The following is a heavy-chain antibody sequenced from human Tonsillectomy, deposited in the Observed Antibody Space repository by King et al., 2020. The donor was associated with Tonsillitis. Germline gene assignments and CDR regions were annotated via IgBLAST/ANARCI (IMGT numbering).Heavy chain of an antibody. CDR2: ISAFNGDT. CDR3: ASDRYCGDDCYDY. D-gene: IGHD2-21*01. V-gene: IGHV1-18*01. CDR1: GYTFSHFY. J-gene: IGHJ4*02. Sequence: QLVQSGVELKKTGASVKVSCKASGYTFSHFYISWMRQAPGQGLQWMGWISAFNGDTKYAQKFQDRVTMTMDTSTSTAYMELRSLRSDDTAVYYCASDRYCGDDCYDYWGQGTLVTVSS.